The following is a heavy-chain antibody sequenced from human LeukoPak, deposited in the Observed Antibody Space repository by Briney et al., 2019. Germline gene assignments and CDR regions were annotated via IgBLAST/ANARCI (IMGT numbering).Heavy chain of an antibody. V-gene: IGHV1-2*02. CDR3: ARGFSSWYLSPYYLEY. Sequence: ASVKVSCKASGYTFTGYYMHWVRQVPGQALEWMGWINPNSGGTNYAQKFQGRVTMTRDTSITTAYMELSRPRSDDTAVYYCARGFSSWYLSPYYLEYCGQGTPVTVSS. CDR1: GYTFTGYY. J-gene: IGHJ4*02. CDR2: INPNSGGT. D-gene: IGHD6-13*01.